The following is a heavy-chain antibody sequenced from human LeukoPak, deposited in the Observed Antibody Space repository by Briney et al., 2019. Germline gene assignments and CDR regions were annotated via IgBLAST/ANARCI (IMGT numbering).Heavy chain of an antibody. J-gene: IGHJ6*02. CDR1: GFTFSSYA. CDR2: ISYDGSNK. Sequence: GGSLRLSCAASGFTFSSYAMHWVRQAPGKGLEWVAVISYDGSNKYYADSVKGRFTISRDNSKNTLYLQMNSLRAEDTAVYYCARGPERTGVGTRYYYDMDVWGQGTTVSVSS. CDR3: ARGPERTGVGTRYYYDMDV. V-gene: IGHV3-30-3*01. D-gene: IGHD2-8*01.